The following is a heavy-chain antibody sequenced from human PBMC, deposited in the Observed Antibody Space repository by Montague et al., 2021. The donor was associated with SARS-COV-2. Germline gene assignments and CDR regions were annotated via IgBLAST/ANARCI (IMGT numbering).Heavy chain of an antibody. CDR1: GFTFSSYS. Sequence: SLRLSCAAFGFTFSSYSMNWVRQAPGKGLEWVSYISSSSSTIYYSDSVKGRFTISRDNAKNSLYLQMNSLRDEDTAVYYCARDPRYFDWLFRSDYYYGMDVWGQGTTVTVSS. CDR3: ARDPRYFDWLFRSDYYYGMDV. D-gene: IGHD3-9*01. V-gene: IGHV3-48*02. CDR2: ISSSSSTI. J-gene: IGHJ6*02.